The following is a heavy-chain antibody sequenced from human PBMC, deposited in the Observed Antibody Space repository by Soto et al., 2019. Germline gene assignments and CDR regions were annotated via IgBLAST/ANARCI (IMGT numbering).Heavy chain of an antibody. CDR3: ARATYYYDSSGYYYYYGMDV. D-gene: IGHD3-22*01. Sequence: GESLKISCKGSGYSFTSYWIGWVRQMPGKGLEWMGIIYPGDSDTRYSPSFQGQVTISADKSISTACLQWSSLKASDTAMYYCARATYYYDSSGYYYYYGMDVWGQGTTVTVSS. CDR2: IYPGDSDT. CDR1: GYSFTSYW. V-gene: IGHV5-51*01. J-gene: IGHJ6*02.